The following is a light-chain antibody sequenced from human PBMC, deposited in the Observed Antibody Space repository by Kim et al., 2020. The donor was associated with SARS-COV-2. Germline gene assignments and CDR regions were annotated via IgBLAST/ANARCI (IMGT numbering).Light chain of an antibody. J-gene: IGLJ1*01. CDR3: QVWDSSTALHV. V-gene: IGLV3-9*01. CDR1: NIRSKN. CDR2: RDS. Sequence: ALGQTARITCGGNNIRSKNVNWYQQKPGRAPVLVIYRDSNRPSGIPERFSGSNSGNTATLTISRAQAGDEADYYCQVWDSSTALHVFGTGTKVTVL.